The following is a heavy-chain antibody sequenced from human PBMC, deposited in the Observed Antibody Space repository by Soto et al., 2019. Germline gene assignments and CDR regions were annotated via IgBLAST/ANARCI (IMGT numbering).Heavy chain of an antibody. CDR3: ARGRGNYFYYGMDV. Sequence: SETLSLTCTVSGGSISSGDYYWSWIRQTPGKGLEWIGYIYSSGSAYYNPSLKSRLTVSLDTSKNQFSLKLRSVTAADTAVYYCARGRGNYFYYGMDVWGQGTTVTVSS. J-gene: IGHJ6*02. CDR1: GGSISSGDYY. V-gene: IGHV4-30-4*01. CDR2: IYSSGSA.